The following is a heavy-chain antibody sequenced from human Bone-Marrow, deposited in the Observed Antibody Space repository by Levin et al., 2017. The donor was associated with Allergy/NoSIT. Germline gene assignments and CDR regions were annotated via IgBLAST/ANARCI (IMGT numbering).Heavy chain of an antibody. CDR1: GYSFPNYW. CDR2: IFPGDSDT. J-gene: IGHJ4*02. CDR3: VRQLWGRTWRNAVTTFGLGF. D-gene: IGHD3-10*02. V-gene: IGHV5-51*01. Sequence: LGESLKISCEGSGYSFPNYWIGWVRQMPGKGLEWMGIIFPGDSDTRYSPSFQSQVTISADKSINTAYLQWNSLRASDTAIYYCVRQLWGRTWRNAVTTFGLGFWGQGTLVTVSS.